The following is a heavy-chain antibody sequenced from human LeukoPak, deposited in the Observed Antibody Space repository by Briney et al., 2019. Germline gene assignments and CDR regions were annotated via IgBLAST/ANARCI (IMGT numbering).Heavy chain of an antibody. CDR1: GGSISSYY. CDR2: ISYSGST. J-gene: IGHJ4*02. Sequence: SETLSLTCTVSGGSISSYYWNWIRQPPGKGLEWIGYISYSGSTNYNPSLKSRVTISVDTSKNQFSLKPSSVTAADTAVYYCARGITSVDYWGQGTLVTVSS. D-gene: IGHD3-3*01. CDR3: ARGITSVDY. V-gene: IGHV4-59*01.